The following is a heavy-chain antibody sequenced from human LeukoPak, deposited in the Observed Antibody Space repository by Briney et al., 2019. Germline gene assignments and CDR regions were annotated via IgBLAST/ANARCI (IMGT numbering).Heavy chain of an antibody. D-gene: IGHD3-3*01. CDR3: AVGFWSGWNFDY. CDR1: SGSISSYY. CDR2: IYYSGST. J-gene: IGHJ4*02. Sequence: SETLSLTCTVSSGSISSYYWSWIRQPPGKGLEWIGYIYYSGSTNYNPSLKSRVTISVDTSKNQFSLKLSSVTAADTAVYYCAVGFWSGWNFDYWGQGTLVTVSS. V-gene: IGHV4-59*01.